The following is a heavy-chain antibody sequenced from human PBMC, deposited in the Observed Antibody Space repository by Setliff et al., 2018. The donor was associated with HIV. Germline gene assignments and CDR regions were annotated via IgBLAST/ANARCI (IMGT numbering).Heavy chain of an antibody. Sequence: GGTLRLSCAASGFSFRSYSMNWVRQAPGKGLEWISYINSGSTSIYYADSMKGRFTISRDNAKNTVYLQMNSLRGEDTAVYYCARVAVGSYNWFEPWGQGTLVTVSS. V-gene: IGHV3-48*04. J-gene: IGHJ5*02. CDR3: ARVAVGSYNWFEP. CDR2: INSGSTSI. CDR1: GFSFRSYS. D-gene: IGHD6-13*01.